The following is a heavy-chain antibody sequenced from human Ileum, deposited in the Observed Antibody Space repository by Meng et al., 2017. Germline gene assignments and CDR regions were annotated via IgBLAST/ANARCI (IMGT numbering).Heavy chain of an antibody. D-gene: IGHD5-24*01. CDR3: ARDFERDGHYIIDY. CDR1: GDAFPRYD. Sequence: QVMMVQAGSELKKPGASVKISSKTSGDAFPRYDLDWVRQAPGQGLEWMGRINADSGKPTYAQGFTGRFVFSLDPSASTAFLQINRLKAEDTALYYCARDFERDGHYIIDYWGQGTLVTVSS. CDR2: INADSGKP. V-gene: IGHV7-4-1*02. J-gene: IGHJ4*02.